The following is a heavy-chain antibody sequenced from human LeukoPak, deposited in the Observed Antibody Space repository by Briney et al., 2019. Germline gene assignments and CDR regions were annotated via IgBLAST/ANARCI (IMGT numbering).Heavy chain of an antibody. Sequence: AASVKVSCKASGYTFTSYYMHWVRQAPGQGLEWMGIINPSGGSTSYAQKFQGRVTMTKDMSTSTVYMELSSLRSEDTAVYYCAKDQEGIVRPSVYFDYWGQGTLVTVSS. J-gene: IGHJ4*02. CDR2: INPSGGST. CDR1: GYTFTSYY. CDR3: AKDQEGIVRPSVYFDY. V-gene: IGHV1-46*01. D-gene: IGHD3-10*01.